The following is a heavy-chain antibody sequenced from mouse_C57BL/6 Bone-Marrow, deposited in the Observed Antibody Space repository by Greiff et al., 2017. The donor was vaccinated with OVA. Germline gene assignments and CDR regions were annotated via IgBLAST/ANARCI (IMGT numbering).Heavy chain of an antibody. D-gene: IGHD1-1*02. Sequence: VKLVESGAELARPGASVKLSCKASGYTFTSYGISWVKQRTGQGLEWIGEIYPRSGNTYYNEKFKGKATLTADKSSSTAYMELRSLTSEDSAVYFCARRGGGCYWYFDVWGTGTTVTVSS. CDR1: GYTFTSYG. CDR2: IYPRSGNT. CDR3: ARRGGGCYWYFDV. V-gene: IGHV1-81*01. J-gene: IGHJ1*03.